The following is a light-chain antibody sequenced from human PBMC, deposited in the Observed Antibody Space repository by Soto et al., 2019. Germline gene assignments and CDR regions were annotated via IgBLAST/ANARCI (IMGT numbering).Light chain of an antibody. V-gene: IGLV1-47*01. CDR2: RNN. CDR3: AAWDESLSGYV. CDR1: SSNIGSNY. Sequence: QSVLTQPPSASGTPGQGVTISCSGSSSNIGSNYVYWYQQLPGTAPKLLIYRNNQRPSGVPDRFSGSKSGTSASLAISGLRSEDEADYYCAAWDESLSGYVFGTGTKVTVL. J-gene: IGLJ1*01.